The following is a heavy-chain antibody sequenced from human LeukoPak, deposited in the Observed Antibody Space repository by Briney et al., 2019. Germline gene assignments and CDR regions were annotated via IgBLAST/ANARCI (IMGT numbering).Heavy chain of an antibody. D-gene: IGHD2-2*01. CDR1: GASMSNYY. J-gene: IGHJ4*02. V-gene: IGHV4-39*01. CDR3: ARHREYCSNITCYPFDFDY. Sequence: SETLSLTCNVSGASMSNYYWVWIRQPPGKGLEWIGSIYHSGTTYSGSTYYNPSLKSRVTISLDTSKNQFSLKVGSMTAADTAVYYCARHREYCSNITCYPFDFDYWGQGTLVTVSS. CDR2: IYHSGTTYSGST.